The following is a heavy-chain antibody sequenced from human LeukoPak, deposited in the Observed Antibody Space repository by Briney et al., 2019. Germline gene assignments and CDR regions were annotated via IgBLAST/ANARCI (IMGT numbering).Heavy chain of an antibody. J-gene: IGHJ4*02. CDR2: IKAYGSQQ. V-gene: IGHV3-7*03. CDR1: GFSISSHW. CDR3: TRNSLDY. Sequence: GGSLRLSCVASGFSISSHWMRWLRQAPGKGLEWVANIKAYGSQQYYVDSVRGRFTITRDNAENSLYLQMNSLRAEDTAVYYCTRNSLDYWGLGTLVTVSS.